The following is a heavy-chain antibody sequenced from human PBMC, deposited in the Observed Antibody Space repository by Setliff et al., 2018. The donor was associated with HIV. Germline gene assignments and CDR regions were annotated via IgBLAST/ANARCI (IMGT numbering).Heavy chain of an antibody. CDR3: VREGGRITMVRGVPSGGLDV. CDR2: IYASGST. D-gene: IGHD3-10*01. J-gene: IGHJ6*02. CDR1: GYSISSGYY. Sequence: SETLSLTCAVSGYSISSGYYWGWIRQPAEKGLEWIGRIYASGSTNYNPSLRSRVAISVDTSKNHFSLNLSSVTAADTAVYYCVREGGRITMVRGVPSGGLDVWGQGTTVTVSS. V-gene: IGHV4-38-2*02.